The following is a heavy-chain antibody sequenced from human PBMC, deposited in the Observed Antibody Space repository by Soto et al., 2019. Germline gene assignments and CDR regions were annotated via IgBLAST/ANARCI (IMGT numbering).Heavy chain of an antibody. D-gene: IGHD2-2*01. V-gene: IGHV4-30-4*01. J-gene: IGHJ5*02. CDR3: ARVSVVPAAQGVHWFDP. Sequence: PSETLSLTCTVSGGSISSGDYYWSWIRQPPGKGLEWIGYIYYSGSTYYNPSLKSRVTISVDTSKNQFSLKLSSVTAADTAVYYCARVSVVPAAQGVHWFDPWGQGTLVTVSS. CDR1: GGSISSGDYY. CDR2: IYYSGST.